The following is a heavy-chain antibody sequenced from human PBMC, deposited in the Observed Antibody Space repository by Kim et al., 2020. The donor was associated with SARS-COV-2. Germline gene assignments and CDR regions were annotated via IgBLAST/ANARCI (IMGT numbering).Heavy chain of an antibody. CDR3: WGVIDPSPDY. J-gene: IGHJ4*02. D-gene: IGHD3-10*01. V-gene: IGHV3-23*01. Sequence: TKYADPGKGRFTIAEDNSKNTLYLQMNSLRAEDTAVYYCWGVIDPSPDYWGQGTLVTVSS. CDR2: T.